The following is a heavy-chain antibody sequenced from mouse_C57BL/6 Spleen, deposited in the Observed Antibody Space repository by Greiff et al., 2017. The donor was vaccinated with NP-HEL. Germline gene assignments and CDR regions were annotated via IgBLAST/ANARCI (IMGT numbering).Heavy chain of an antibody. J-gene: IGHJ3*01. CDR3: ARHEDRGPYDGYPVWFAY. CDR1: GYTFTEYT. Sequence: QVQLKESGAELVKPGASVKLSCKASGYTFTEYTIHWVKQRSGQGLEWIGWFYPGSGSIKYNEKFKDKATLTADKSSSTVYMELSRLTSEDSAVYFCARHEDRGPYDGYPVWFAYWGQGTLVTVSA. V-gene: IGHV1-62-2*01. CDR2: FYPGSGSI. D-gene: IGHD2-3*01.